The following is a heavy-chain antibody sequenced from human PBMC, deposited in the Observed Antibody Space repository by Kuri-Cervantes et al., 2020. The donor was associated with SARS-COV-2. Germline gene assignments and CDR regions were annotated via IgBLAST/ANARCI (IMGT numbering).Heavy chain of an antibody. J-gene: IGHJ4*02. V-gene: IGHV2-26*01. D-gene: IGHD4-11*01. CDR3: ARIQATTVIADY. CDR2: IFSNDEK. Sequence: SGPTLVKPTETFTLTCTVSGFSLSNARMGVSWIRQPPGKALEWLAHIFSNDEKSYSTSLKSRLTISKDTSKSQVVLTMTNMDPVDTATYYCARIQATTVIADYWGQGTLVTVSS. CDR1: GFSLSNARMG.